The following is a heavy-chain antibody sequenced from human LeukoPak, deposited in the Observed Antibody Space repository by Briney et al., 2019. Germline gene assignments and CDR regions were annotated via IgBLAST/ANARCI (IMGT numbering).Heavy chain of an antibody. D-gene: IGHD2-2*01. CDR2: INPNSGGT. CDR3: ARANALYCSSTSCLFDY. V-gene: IGHV1-2*02. Sequence: SVKVSCKASGYTFTDYYIHWVRQAPGQGLEWMAWINPNSGGTYYAQNFHDRITLTRDTSISTAYMELSRLRSDDTAIYYCARANALYCSSTSCLFDYWGQGTLVTVSS. J-gene: IGHJ4*02. CDR1: GYTFTDYY.